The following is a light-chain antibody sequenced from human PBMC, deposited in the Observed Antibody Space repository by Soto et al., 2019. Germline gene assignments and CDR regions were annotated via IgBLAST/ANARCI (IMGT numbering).Light chain of an antibody. CDR2: DAS. Sequence: TQSPSALSASIGDRVTITCRASQSLDNCLAWYQQKPGQAPRLLIYDASNRATGIPDRFSGSGSGTDFTLTISRLEPEDFAVYYCQQYGSSGTFGQGTKV. CDR3: QQYGSSGT. CDR1: QSLDNC. V-gene: IGKV3-20*01. J-gene: IGKJ1*01.